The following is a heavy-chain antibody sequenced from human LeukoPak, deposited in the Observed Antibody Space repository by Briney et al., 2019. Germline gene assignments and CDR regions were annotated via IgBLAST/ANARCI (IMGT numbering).Heavy chain of an antibody. D-gene: IGHD1-1*01. V-gene: IGHV1-2*02. CDR2: ITPSNGGT. Sequence: VASVKVSCKASGYTFTGYYVHWVRTAPGQGLAWMGWITPSNGGTNYAQGFQGRVTMTWDTSITTAYMELSGLTSDDTAVYFCATSYSQVTTEAYYYMDVWGKGSTVIVSS. CDR3: ATSYSQVTTEAYYYMDV. J-gene: IGHJ6*03. CDR1: GYTFTGYY.